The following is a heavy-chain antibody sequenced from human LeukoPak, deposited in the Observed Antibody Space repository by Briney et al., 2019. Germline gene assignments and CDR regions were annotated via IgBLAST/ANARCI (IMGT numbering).Heavy chain of an antibody. Sequence: PSETLSLPCTVSGDSISSYYWSWIRQPAGKGPEWVGRIYTSGSTNYNPSLKSRVTMSVDTSKNQFSLKLSSVTAADTAVYYCAREVAAWELPDYWGQGTLVTVSS. CDR2: IYTSGST. CDR3: AREVAAWELPDY. V-gene: IGHV4-4*07. D-gene: IGHD1-26*01. CDR1: GDSISSYY. J-gene: IGHJ4*02.